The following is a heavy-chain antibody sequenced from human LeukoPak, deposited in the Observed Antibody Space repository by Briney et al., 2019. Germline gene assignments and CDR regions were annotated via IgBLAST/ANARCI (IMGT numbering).Heavy chain of an antibody. CDR3: AKLRQEQWLTDY. Sequence: GGSLRLSCAASGFTFSGYAMSWVRQAPGKGLEWVSTIGDSGGSTYYADSVKGRFTISRDNSKNTLYMQMNSLRAEDTAVYYCAKLRQEQWLTDYWGQGTLVTVSS. V-gene: IGHV3-23*01. CDR2: IGDSGGST. D-gene: IGHD6-19*01. CDR1: GFTFSGYA. J-gene: IGHJ4*02.